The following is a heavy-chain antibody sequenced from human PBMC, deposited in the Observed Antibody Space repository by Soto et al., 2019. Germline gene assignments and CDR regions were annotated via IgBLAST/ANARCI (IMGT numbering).Heavy chain of an antibody. Sequence: QVQLVQSGTEVKKPGSSVKVSCKASGDTFSFYTINWVRQAPGLGLEWVGRINPIVSMSNYAQKFQGRVSMTADKSTSTAYMELRSLRSDDTAMYFCAASYGSGYRAFDYWGQGALSSSPQ. CDR1: GDTFSFYT. CDR2: INPIVSMS. D-gene: IGHD3-10*01. J-gene: IGHJ4*02. V-gene: IGHV1-69*02. CDR3: AASYGSGYRAFDY.